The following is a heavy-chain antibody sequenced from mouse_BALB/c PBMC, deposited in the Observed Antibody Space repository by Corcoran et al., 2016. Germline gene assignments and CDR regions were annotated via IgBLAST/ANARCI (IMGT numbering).Heavy chain of an antibody. J-gene: IGHJ3*01. Sequence: EVLLQQSGPELVKPGASVKIPCKASGYTFTDYNMDWVKQSHGKSLEWIGDINPNNGGTIYNQKFKGKATLTVVRSSSTAYMELRSLTSEDTAVYYCARYDWFAYWGQGTLVTVSA. CDR1: GYTFTDYN. CDR3: ARYDWFAY. CDR2: INPNNGGT. D-gene: IGHD2-14*01. V-gene: IGHV1-18*01.